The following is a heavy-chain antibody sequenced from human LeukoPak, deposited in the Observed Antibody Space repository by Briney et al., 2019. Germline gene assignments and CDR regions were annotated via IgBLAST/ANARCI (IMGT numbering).Heavy chain of an antibody. J-gene: IGHJ4*02. V-gene: IGHV4-38-2*02. CDR3: ARGGHYDIWSSDFDY. CDR1: GYSISSGYY. Sequence: SETLSLTCTVSGYSISSGYYWGWIRQPPGKGLEWIGSIYHSGSTYSNPSLRSRVTLSIDTSKNQFSLEVTSVTAADTAVYYCARGGHYDIWSSDFDYWGQGTLVSVSS. CDR2: IYHSGST. D-gene: IGHD3-3*01.